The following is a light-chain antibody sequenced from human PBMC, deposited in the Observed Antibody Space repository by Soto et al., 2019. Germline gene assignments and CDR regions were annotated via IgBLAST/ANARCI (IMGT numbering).Light chain of an antibody. Sequence: DIQMTQSPSTLSASVGDRVTITCRASQSISSWLAWYQQKPGKAPKLLIYKASSLESGVPSRFSGSGSGTEFTLTISSLQPDDVATYYCQQSSGYSRTFGQGTKVEIK. CDR1: QSISSW. V-gene: IGKV1-5*03. J-gene: IGKJ1*01. CDR3: QQSSGYSRT. CDR2: KAS.